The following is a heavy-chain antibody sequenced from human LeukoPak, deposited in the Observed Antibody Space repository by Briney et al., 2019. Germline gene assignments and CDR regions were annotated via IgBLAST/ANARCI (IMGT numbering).Heavy chain of an antibody. CDR3: ARVHGDYYFDY. CDR1: GGSISSGSYY. CDR2: IYTSGST. Sequence: SQTLSLTCTVSGGSISSGSYYWSWIRQPAGKGLEWIGRIYTSGSTNYNPSLKSRVTMSVDTSKNQFSLKLSSVTAADTAVYYCARVHGDYYFDYWGQGTLVTVSS. D-gene: IGHD4-17*01. V-gene: IGHV4-61*02. J-gene: IGHJ4*02.